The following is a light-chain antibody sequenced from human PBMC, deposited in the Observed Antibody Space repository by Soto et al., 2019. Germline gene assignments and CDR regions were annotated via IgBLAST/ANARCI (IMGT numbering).Light chain of an antibody. Sequence: EIVMTPSPATLSLSLGETATLSCRASQSVASDVAWYQQKPGQAPRLLLYGASTRATGIPARFSGGGSGTEFTLTISSLQSEDFAVYYCQQYNNWPPCTFGQGTKLEIK. CDR2: GAS. CDR3: QQYNNWPPCT. CDR1: QSVASD. J-gene: IGKJ2*02. V-gene: IGKV3-15*01.